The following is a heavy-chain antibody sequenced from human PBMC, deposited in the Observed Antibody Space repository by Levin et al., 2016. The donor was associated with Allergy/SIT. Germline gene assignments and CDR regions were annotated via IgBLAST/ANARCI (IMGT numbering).Heavy chain of an antibody. CDR3: ARVADVVGASVY. CDR2: ISSSSSYI. CDR1: GFTFSSYS. V-gene: IGHV3-21*01. D-gene: IGHD1-26*01. J-gene: IGHJ4*02. Sequence: GESLKISCAASGFTFSSYSMNWVRQAPGKGLEWVSSISSSSSYIYYADSVKGRFTISRDNAKNSLYLQMNSLRAEDTAVYYCARVADVVGASVYWGQGTLVTVSS.